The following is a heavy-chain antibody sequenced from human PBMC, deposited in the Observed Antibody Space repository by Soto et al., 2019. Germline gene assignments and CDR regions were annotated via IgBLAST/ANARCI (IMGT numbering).Heavy chain of an antibody. CDR2: IYPGDSDT. Sequence: GESLKISCKGSGYSFTSYWIGWVRQMPGKGLEWMGIIYPGDSDTRYSPSFQGQVTMPAAKSISTAYLQGSSQKASDPDMYYCARHAAHSSGWYRNYYYDYMDVWGKGTTVTVSS. V-gene: IGHV5-51*01. J-gene: IGHJ6*03. CDR1: GYSFTSYW. D-gene: IGHD6-19*01. CDR3: ARHAAHSSGWYRNYYYDYMDV.